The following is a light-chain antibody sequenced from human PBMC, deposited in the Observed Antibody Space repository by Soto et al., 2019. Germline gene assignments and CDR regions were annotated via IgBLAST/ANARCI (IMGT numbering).Light chain of an antibody. V-gene: IGKV1-39*01. J-gene: IGKJ4*01. CDR3: QQSYSTPIT. CDR2: AAS. Sequence: DIQVTQSPSSLSASVGDRVTITCRASQDIKNYLNWYQRKPGTAPRLLIYAASILHSGVPSTFSASGSGTDFALTITSLQRDDFATYYCQQSYSTPITFGGGTRVEIK. CDR1: QDIKNY.